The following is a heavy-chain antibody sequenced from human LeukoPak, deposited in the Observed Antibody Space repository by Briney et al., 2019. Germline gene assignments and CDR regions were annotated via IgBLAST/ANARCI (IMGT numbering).Heavy chain of an antibody. V-gene: IGHV3-23*01. J-gene: IGHJ4*02. Sequence: GGSLRLSCAASGFTFDDYGMNWVRQAPGKGLEWVSSISSSGGSTYYADSVKGRVTISRDNSKNTLYLQMNSLRAEDTAVYYCAKGLTVAVNWGQGTLVTVSS. CDR2: ISSSGGST. D-gene: IGHD2-15*01. CDR1: GFTFDDYG. CDR3: AKGLTVAVN.